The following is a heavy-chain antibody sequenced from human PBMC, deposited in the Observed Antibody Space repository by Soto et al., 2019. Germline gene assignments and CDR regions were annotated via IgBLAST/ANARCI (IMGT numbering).Heavy chain of an antibody. CDR1: GGSINNYY. CDR2: VYYTGTT. V-gene: IGHV4-59*08. J-gene: IGHJ5*02. D-gene: IGHD3-22*01. Sequence: PSETLSLTCSVSGGSINNYYWTWIRQPPGMGLEWIGYVYYTGTTGYNPSLKSRVTISIDGSKNQNSMKLSSVTAGDTAFYYCARLGGYYHSLDTWGQGTLVTVSS. CDR3: ARLGGYYHSLDT.